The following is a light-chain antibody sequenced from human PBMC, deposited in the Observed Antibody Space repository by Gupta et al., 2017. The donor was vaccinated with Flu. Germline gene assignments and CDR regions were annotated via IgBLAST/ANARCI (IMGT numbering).Light chain of an antibody. CDR3: AAWDDSLSGFYV. J-gene: IGLJ1*01. Sequence: SSNIGNKYVYWYQQLPETAPKLLIYRNNQRPSGVPDRFSGSKSGTSASLAISGLRSEDEAEYYCAAWDDSLSGFYVFGTGTKVTVL. CDR2: RNN. CDR1: SSNIGNKY. V-gene: IGLV1-47*01.